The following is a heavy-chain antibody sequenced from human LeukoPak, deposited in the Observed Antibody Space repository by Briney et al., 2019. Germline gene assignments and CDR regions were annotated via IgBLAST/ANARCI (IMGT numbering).Heavy chain of an antibody. CDR2: ISTSGSVI. J-gene: IGHJ4*02. CDR3: ARETPDSSSWTVFDY. Sequence: GGSLTLSCEASGFTFGTYEMTWVRQAPGKGLEWLSYISTSGSVIVYADSVKGRFTISRDSAKNSLYLQMNSLRVEDTAVYYCARETPDSSSWTVFDYWGQGTLVTVSS. D-gene: IGHD6-13*01. CDR1: GFTFGTYE. V-gene: IGHV3-48*03.